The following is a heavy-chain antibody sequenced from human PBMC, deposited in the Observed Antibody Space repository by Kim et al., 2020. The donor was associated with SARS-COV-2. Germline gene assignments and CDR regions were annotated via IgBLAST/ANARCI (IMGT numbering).Heavy chain of an antibody. J-gene: IGHJ2*01. CDR2: INPSGGST. CDR1: GYTFTSYY. Sequence: ASVKVSCKASGYTFTSYYMHWVRQAPGQGLEWMGIINPSGGSTSYAQKFQGRVTMTRDTSTSTVYMELSSLRSEDTAVYYCARDSGKYSSSWYFDLWGRGTLVTVSS. V-gene: IGHV1-46*01. CDR3: ARDSGKYSSSWYFDL. D-gene: IGHD6-13*01.